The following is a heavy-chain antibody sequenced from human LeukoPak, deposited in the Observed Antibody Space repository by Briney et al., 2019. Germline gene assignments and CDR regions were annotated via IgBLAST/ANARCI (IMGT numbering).Heavy chain of an antibody. V-gene: IGHV3-23*01. J-gene: IGHJ4*02. CDR1: GFTFSSYA. CDR2: MTSSGGNT. CDR3: ARELVEMAAGYFDS. Sequence: GGSLRLSCEASGFTFSSYAMSWVRQAPGKGLEWVSVMTSSGGNTYYADSVKGRFTISRGNAKNSLYLQMNSLRAEDTAVYYCARELVEMAAGYFDSWGQGTLVTVSS. D-gene: IGHD5-24*01.